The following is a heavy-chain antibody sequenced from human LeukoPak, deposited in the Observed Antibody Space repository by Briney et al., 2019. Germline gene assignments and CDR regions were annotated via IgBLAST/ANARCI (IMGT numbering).Heavy chain of an antibody. CDR2: INAGNGNT. D-gene: IGHD1-26*01. Sequence: ASVKVSCKASGYTFTNYAMHWVRQAPGQRLEWMGWINAGNGNTKYSQKFQGRVTITRDTSASTAYMELSSLRSEDTAVYYCARSASGSYYSYNYWGQGNLITVSA. J-gene: IGHJ4*02. CDR1: GYTFTNYA. CDR3: ARSASGSYYSYNY. V-gene: IGHV1-3*01.